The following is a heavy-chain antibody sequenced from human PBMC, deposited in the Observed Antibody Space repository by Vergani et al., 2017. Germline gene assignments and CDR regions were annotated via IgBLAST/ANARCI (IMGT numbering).Heavy chain of an antibody. J-gene: IGHJ5*02. Sequence: EVELVESGGGLVQPGGSLRLSCEAPGFTFNEYWMHWARQVPGKGLVWVSGMNGDGDTISYADSVKGRFTISRDNAKNTLFLQMNSLRAEDTAVYYCARARKFRFGVVWENRFDPWGQGTLVTVSS. D-gene: IGHD3-3*01. CDR3: ARARKFRFGVVWENRFDP. CDR2: MNGDGDTI. V-gene: IGHV3-74*01. CDR1: GFTFNEYW.